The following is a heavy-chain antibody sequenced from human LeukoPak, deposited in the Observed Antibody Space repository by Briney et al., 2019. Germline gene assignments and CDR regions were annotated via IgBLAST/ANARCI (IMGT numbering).Heavy chain of an antibody. V-gene: IGHV1-2*02. J-gene: IGHJ4*02. CDR3: ARVQRPGPVTPTFDY. Sequence: ASVKVSCKASGYTFTGYYMHWVRQAPGQGLEWKGWINPNSGGTNYAQKFQGRVTMTRDTSISTAYMELSRLRSDDTAVYYCARVQRPGPVTPTFDYWGQGTLVTVSS. CDR2: INPNSGGT. CDR1: GYTFTGYY. D-gene: IGHD4-17*01.